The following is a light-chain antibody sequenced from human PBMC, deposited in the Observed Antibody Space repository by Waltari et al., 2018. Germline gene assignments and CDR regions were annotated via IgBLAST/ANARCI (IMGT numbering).Light chain of an antibody. CDR1: QSISTW. Sequence: DIQMTQSPSILSASVGDTVTITCRTSQSISTWLAWYQQKPGKAPKLLISKASILESWVPSRFSGSGSGTEFTLTINSLQPDDFATFYCQHYNNYPPTFGGGTKVEIK. J-gene: IGKJ4*01. V-gene: IGKV1-5*03. CDR2: KAS. CDR3: QHYNNYPPT.